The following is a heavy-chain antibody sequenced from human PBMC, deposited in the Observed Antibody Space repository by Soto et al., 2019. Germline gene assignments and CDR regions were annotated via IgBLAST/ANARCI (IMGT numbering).Heavy chain of an antibody. Sequence: ASVKVSCKASGYTFTSYYMHWVRQAPGQGLEWMGIINPSGGSTSYAQKFQGRVTMTRDTSTSTVYMELSSLRSEDTDVYYCARVVGVPAATYGMDVWGQGTTVTVSS. CDR3: ARVVGVPAATYGMDV. J-gene: IGHJ6*02. CDR2: INPSGGST. V-gene: IGHV1-46*01. CDR1: GYTFTSYY. D-gene: IGHD2-2*01.